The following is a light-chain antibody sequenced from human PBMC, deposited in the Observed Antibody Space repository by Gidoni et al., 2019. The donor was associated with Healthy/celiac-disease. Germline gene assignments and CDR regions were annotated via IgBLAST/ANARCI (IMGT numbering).Light chain of an antibody. CDR3: QHSYSTPRT. J-gene: IGKJ1*01. CDR2: AAS. CDR1: QSISSY. V-gene: IGKV1-39*01. Sequence: DIQMTQSPSSLSASVGDRVTITCRASQSISSYLNWYQQKPGKAPKLLIYAASSLQSGVPSRFSGSGSWTDFTLTISSLHPEDFATYYCQHSYSTPRTFGQGTKVEIK.